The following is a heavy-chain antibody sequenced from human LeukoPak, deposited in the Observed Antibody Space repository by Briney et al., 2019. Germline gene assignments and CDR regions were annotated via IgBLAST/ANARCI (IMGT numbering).Heavy chain of an antibody. D-gene: IGHD2-2*01. Sequence: GGSLRLSRAASGFTFDDYAMHWVRQAPGKGLEWVSGISWNSGSIGYADSVKGRFTISRDNAKNSLYLQMNSLRAEDTALYYCAKSNIVVVPAAFTVTDHWYFDLWGRGTLVTVSS. CDR1: GFTFDDYA. CDR2: ISWNSGSI. CDR3: AKSNIVVVPAAFTVTDHWYFDL. V-gene: IGHV3-9*01. J-gene: IGHJ2*01.